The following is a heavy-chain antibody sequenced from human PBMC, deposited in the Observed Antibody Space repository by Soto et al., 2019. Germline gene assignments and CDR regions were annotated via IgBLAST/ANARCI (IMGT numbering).Heavy chain of an antibody. J-gene: IGHJ5*02. D-gene: IGHD2-15*01. Sequence: PSETLSLTCTVSGGSISSGGYYWSWIRQHPGKGLEWIGYIYYSGSTYYNPSLKSRVTISVDTSKNQFSLKLSSVTAADTAVYYCARDDGYCSGGSCYRAGFDPWGQGTLVTVSS. CDR2: IYYSGST. CDR1: GGSISSGGYY. V-gene: IGHV4-31*03. CDR3: ARDDGYCSGGSCYRAGFDP.